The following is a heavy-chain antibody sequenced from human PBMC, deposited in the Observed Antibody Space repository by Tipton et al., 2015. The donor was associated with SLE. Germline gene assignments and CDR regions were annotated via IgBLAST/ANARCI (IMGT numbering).Heavy chain of an antibody. CDR3: ARESVDWYFGL. Sequence: TLSLTCTVSGGSISSYYWSWIRQPPGKGLEWIGYIYYSGSTNYNPSLKSRVTISVDTSNNQFSLKLSSVTAADTAVYYCARESVDWYFGLWGQGTMVTVSS. J-gene: IGHJ3*01. CDR2: IYYSGST. V-gene: IGHV4-59*12. D-gene: IGHD3-9*01. CDR1: GGSISSYY.